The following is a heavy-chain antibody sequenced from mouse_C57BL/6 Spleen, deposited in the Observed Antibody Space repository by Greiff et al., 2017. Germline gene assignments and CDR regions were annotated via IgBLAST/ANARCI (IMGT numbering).Heavy chain of an antibody. Sequence: QVQLQQPGAELVMPGASVKLSCKASGYTFTSYWMHWVKQRPGQGLEWIGELDPSDSYTNYNQKFKGKSTLTVDKSSSTAYMQLSSLTSEDSAVYYWARGGDYFDYWGQGTTLTVAS. J-gene: IGHJ2*01. V-gene: IGHV1-69*01. CDR3: ARGGDYFDY. CDR1: GYTFTSYW. CDR2: LDPSDSYT.